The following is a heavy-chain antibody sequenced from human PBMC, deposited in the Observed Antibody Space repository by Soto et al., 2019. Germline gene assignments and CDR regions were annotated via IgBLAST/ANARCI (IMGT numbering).Heavy chain of an antibody. J-gene: IGHJ4*02. D-gene: IGHD3-9*01. CDR3: ARVYNAGIRYFDSWYFDY. V-gene: IGHV1-8*01. CDR1: GYTFTSYD. CDR2: MNPNSGNT. Sequence: ASVKVSCKASGYTFTSYDINWVRQATGQGLEWMGWMNPNSGNTGYARKFQGRVTMTRNTSISTAYMELSSLRSEDTAVYYCARVYNAGIRYFDSWYFDYWGQGTLVTVSS.